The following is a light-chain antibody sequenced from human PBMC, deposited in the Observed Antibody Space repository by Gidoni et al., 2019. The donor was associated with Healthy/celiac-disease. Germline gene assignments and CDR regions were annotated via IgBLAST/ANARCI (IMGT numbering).Light chain of an antibody. CDR3: QQYNSYPFS. CDR2: AAS. J-gene: IGKJ3*01. Sequence: EIQMSQSPSSLSASVGDRVTITSRASQGISNYLAWVQQKPGTAPKSLIYAASSLQSGAPSKFSGSRSGTDFTLTISSLPPEDFATYYCQQYNSYPFSFGPGTKVDIK. V-gene: IGKV1-16*02. CDR1: QGISNY.